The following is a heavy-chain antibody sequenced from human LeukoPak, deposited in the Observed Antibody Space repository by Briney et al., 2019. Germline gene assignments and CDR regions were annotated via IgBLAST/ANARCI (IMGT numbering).Heavy chain of an antibody. V-gene: IGHV4-59*01. Sequence: NPSETLSLTCTVSGGSISSYYWSWIRQPPGKGLEWIGYIYYSGSTNYNPSLKSRVTISVDTSKNQFSLKLSSVTAADTAVYYCARGGDCSGGSCNNWFDPWGQGTLVTVSS. CDR3: ARGGDCSGGSCNNWFDP. D-gene: IGHD2-15*01. CDR1: GGSISSYY. J-gene: IGHJ5*02. CDR2: IYYSGST.